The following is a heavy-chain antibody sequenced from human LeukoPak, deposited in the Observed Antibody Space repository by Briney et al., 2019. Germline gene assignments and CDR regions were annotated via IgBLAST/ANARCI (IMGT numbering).Heavy chain of an antibody. CDR2: ITSSYNYI. CDR1: GFPFISYT. D-gene: IGHD4-23*01. V-gene: IGHV3-21*01. J-gene: IGHJ6*02. CDR3: ASSSPTVVSDTYYYYAMDV. Sequence: GGSLRLSCAASGFPFISYTMNWVRQAPGKGLEWVSSITSSYNYIYYADSVKGRFTISRDNAKKSVYLQMNSLRADDTAVYYCASSSPTVVSDTYYYYAMDVWGQGTTVTVSS.